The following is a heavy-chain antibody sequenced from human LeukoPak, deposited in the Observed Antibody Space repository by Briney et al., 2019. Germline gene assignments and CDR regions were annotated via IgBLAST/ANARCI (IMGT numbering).Heavy chain of an antibody. CDR3: VRGIGMMVG. V-gene: IGHV3-7*03. Sequence: GGSLRLSCAASGCTFSSYWMSWLRQAPGKGREGVANRNQDGSEKYYVDAVNGRCTISRDNAKNSLYLQMNSLREEDTDLYYCVRGIGMMVGWGQGTLLTVSS. J-gene: IGHJ4*02. CDR2: RNQDGSEK. CDR1: GCTFSSYW. D-gene: IGHD3-22*01.